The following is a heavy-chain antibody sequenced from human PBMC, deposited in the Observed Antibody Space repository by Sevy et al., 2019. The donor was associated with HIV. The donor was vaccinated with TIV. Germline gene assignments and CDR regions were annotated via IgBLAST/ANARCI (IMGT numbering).Heavy chain of an antibody. CDR1: GYLFISFV. D-gene: IGHD2-15*01. CDR2: INVGNGNT. J-gene: IGHJ4*02. Sequence: ASVKVSCKASGYLFISFVMHWVRQAPGQGLEWVGWINVGNGNTKYSQKFQDRVTITRDASTSTTYMELTSLTSEDTAIYYCTRETKLLLSEYFFGFWGQGTLVSDSS. V-gene: IGHV1-3*01. CDR3: TRETKLLLSEYFFGF.